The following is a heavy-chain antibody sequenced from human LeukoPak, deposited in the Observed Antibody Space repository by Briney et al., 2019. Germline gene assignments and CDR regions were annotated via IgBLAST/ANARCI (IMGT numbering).Heavy chain of an antibody. CDR2: IWYDGSNK. Sequence: GGSLRLSCVASGFTFGKYWMSWVRQAPGKGLEWVAVIWYDGSNKYYADSVKGRFTISRDNSKNTLYLQMNSLRAEDTAVYYCARDREQWLVQYYFDYWGQGTLVTVSS. V-gene: IGHV3-33*07. CDR3: ARDREQWLVQYYFDY. D-gene: IGHD6-19*01. J-gene: IGHJ4*02. CDR1: GFTFGKYW.